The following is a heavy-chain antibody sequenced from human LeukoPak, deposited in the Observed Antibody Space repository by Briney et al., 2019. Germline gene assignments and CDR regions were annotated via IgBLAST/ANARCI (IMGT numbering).Heavy chain of an antibody. J-gene: IGHJ4*02. CDR3: AKDFHYDSSGYFDY. V-gene: IGHV3-11*01. Sequence: PGGSLTLLCAASGFTYHDYYMMGLPQAPGEGLEWVSYISSSGSTIYYADSVKGRFTISRDNAKNSLYLQMNSLRAEDTAVYYCAKDFHYDSSGYFDYWGQGTLVTVSS. CDR1: GFTYHDYY. D-gene: IGHD3-22*01. CDR2: ISSSGSTI.